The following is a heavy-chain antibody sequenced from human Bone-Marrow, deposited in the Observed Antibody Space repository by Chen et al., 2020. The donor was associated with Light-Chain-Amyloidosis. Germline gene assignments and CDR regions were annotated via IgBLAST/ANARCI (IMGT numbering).Heavy chain of an antibody. J-gene: IGHJ4*02. CDR2: IKSDGSAT. CDR1: GFTFNAYW. Sequence: EVQLVESGGGLVQPGGSLRLPCAASGFTFNAYWMHWVRQVPGKGVVWVARIKSDGSATNYADSVKGRFTVSRDNAKNTLYLQMKSLRAEDTAVYYCTRGDCTSTSCFLDFWGQGTLVTVSS. V-gene: IGHV3-74*01. D-gene: IGHD2-2*01. CDR3: TRGDCTSTSCFLDF.